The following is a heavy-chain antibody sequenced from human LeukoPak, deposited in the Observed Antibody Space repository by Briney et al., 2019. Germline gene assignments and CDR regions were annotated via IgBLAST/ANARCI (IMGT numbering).Heavy chain of an antibody. Sequence: GGSLRLSCAASGFTLSNAWMNWVRQAPGKGLEWVSSISSSSSYIYYADSVKGRFTISRDNAKNSLYLQMNSLRAEDTAVYYCARGCSSSSLVPYYMDVWGKGTTVTVSS. V-gene: IGHV3-21*01. CDR2: ISSSSSYI. CDR3: ARGCSSSSLVPYYMDV. CDR1: GFTLSNAW. J-gene: IGHJ6*03. D-gene: IGHD6-6*01.